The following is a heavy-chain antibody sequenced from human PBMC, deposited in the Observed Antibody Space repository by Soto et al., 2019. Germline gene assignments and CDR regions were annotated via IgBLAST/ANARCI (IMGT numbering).Heavy chain of an antibody. J-gene: IGHJ4*02. D-gene: IGHD3-22*01. Sequence: QVQLVESGGGVVQPGRSLRLSCAASGFTFSSYAMHWVRQAPGKGLVWVAVISYDGSNKYYADSVKGRFTISRDNSKNTLYLQMNSLRAEDTAVYYCASGYYDSSGYFGYDWGQGTLVTVSS. V-gene: IGHV3-30-3*01. CDR1: GFTFSSYA. CDR3: ASGYYDSSGYFGYD. CDR2: ISYDGSNK.